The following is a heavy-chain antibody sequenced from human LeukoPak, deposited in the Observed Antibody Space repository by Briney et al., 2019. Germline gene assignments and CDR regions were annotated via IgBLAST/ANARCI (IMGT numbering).Heavy chain of an antibody. V-gene: IGHV3-30*03. J-gene: IGHJ4*02. Sequence: GGSLRLSCAASGFTFSSYGMHWVRQAPGKGLEWVAVISYDGSNKYYADSVKGRFTISRDNSKNTLYLQMNSLRAEDTAVYYCAREYYYDSSGLHFDYWGQGTLVTVSS. D-gene: IGHD3-22*01. CDR1: GFTFSSYG. CDR2: ISYDGSNK. CDR3: AREYYYDSSGLHFDY.